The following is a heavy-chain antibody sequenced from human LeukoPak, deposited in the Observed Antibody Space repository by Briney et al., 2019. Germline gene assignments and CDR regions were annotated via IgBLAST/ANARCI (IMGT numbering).Heavy chain of an antibody. CDR1: GGSISSYY. V-gene: IGHV4-39*01. CDR3: ARHGPGTTGYYYMDV. CDR2: FYYGGSI. J-gene: IGHJ6*03. Sequence: SETLSLTCTVSGGSISSYYWSWIRQPPGKGLEWIGNFYYGGSIYYNPSLKSRVTISADTSKNQFSLKLSSVTAADTAVYYCARHGPGTTGYYYMDVWGKGTTVTVSS. D-gene: IGHD1-1*01.